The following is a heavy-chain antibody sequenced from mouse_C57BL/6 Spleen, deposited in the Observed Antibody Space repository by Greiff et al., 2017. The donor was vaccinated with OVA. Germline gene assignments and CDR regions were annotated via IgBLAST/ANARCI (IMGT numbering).Heavy chain of an antibody. Sequence: QVQLQQPGAELVRPGSSVKLSCKASGYTFTSYWMDWVKQRPGQGLEWIGNIYPSDSETHYNQKFKDKATLTVDKSSSTAYMQLSSLTSEDSAVYYCACGQLRPYYAMDYWGQGTSVTVSS. CDR3: ACGQLRPYYAMDY. CDR1: GYTFTSYW. CDR2: IYPSDSET. J-gene: IGHJ4*01. D-gene: IGHD3-2*02. V-gene: IGHV1-61*01.